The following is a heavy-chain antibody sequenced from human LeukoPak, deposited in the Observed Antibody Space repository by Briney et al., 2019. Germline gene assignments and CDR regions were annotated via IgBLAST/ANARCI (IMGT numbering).Heavy chain of an antibody. J-gene: IGHJ6*03. V-gene: IGHV1-69*05. CDR2: IIPIFGTA. CDR1: GGTFSSYA. CDR3: ARSPGAMATISYYYYYYMDV. Sequence: SVKVSCKASGGTFSSYAISWVQQAPGQGLEWMGRIIPIFGTANYAQKFQGRVTITTDESTSTAYMELSSLRSEDTAVYYCARSPGAMATISYYYYYYMDVWGNGTTVTVSS. D-gene: IGHD5-24*01.